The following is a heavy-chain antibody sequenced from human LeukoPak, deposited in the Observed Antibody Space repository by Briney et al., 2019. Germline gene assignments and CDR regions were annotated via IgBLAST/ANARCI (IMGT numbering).Heavy chain of an antibody. Sequence: SETLSLTCDVSGASMISHYWSWIRRPPGKGLGWIGYIYSSGSTNCNPSLCSRVTIPINTSENQFSLKLSSVTAADTAVYYCAKESRSSSGSWFDPWGRGTLVTVSS. J-gene: IGHJ5*02. V-gene: IGHV4-59*11. D-gene: IGHD6-6*01. CDR2: IYSSGST. CDR3: AKESRSSSGSWFDP. CDR1: GASMISHY.